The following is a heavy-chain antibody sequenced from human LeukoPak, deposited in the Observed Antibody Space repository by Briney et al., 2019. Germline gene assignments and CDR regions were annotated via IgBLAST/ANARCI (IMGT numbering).Heavy chain of an antibody. V-gene: IGHV3-74*01. D-gene: IGHD4-23*01. CDR3: ARSAYPGNSIIED. J-gene: IGHJ4*02. Sequence: GGSLRLSCAGSGITFSSYWMHWVRQAPGKGLVWVSRINSDGRSTNYADSVKGRFTISRDNAKNTLYLQMNSLRAEDTAVYYCARSAYPGNSIIEDWGRGTLVTVSS. CDR2: INSDGRST. CDR1: GITFSSYW.